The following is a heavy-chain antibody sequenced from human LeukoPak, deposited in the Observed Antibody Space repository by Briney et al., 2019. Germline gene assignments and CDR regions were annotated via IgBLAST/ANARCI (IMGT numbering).Heavy chain of an antibody. Sequence: VASVKVSCKASGGTFSSYAISWVRQAPGQGLEWMGGIIPIFGTANYAQKFQGRVTITADESTSTAYTEPSSLRSEDTAVYYCARVVAAAGKEVDYWGQGTLVTVSS. CDR1: GGTFSSYA. CDR2: IIPIFGTA. CDR3: ARVVAAAGKEVDY. V-gene: IGHV1-69*13. D-gene: IGHD6-13*01. J-gene: IGHJ4*02.